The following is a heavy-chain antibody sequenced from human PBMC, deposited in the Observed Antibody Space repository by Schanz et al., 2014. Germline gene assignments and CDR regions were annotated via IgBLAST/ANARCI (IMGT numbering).Heavy chain of an antibody. D-gene: IGHD1-7*01. J-gene: IGHJ4*02. V-gene: IGHV4-34*01. Sequence: QVQLQQWGAGLLKPSETQSLTCAFSGGSFSGYWWTWVRQSPGKGLEWIGEVNHGGYTNYNPSLKSRVTLSVDMPKKHFSLRLSSVTAADTAAYYCATWSGTRRFHNWGQGTLVTVSS. CDR3: ATWSGTRRFHN. CDR1: GGSFSGYW. CDR2: VNHGGYT.